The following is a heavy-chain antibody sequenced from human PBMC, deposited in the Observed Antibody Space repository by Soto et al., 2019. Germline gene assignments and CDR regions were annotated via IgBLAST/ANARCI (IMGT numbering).Heavy chain of an antibody. CDR2: ISYDGSKK. D-gene: IGHD5-12*01. V-gene: IGHV3-30-3*01. J-gene: IGHJ3*02. Sequence: QVQLVESGGGVVQPGRSLRLSCAASGLTFTRYAMHWVRQAPGKGLEWVSLISYDGSKKYYADSVKGRFTISRDNSKNTLFLQMSSLRTEHTAVYYCATGIVTTEDAFDIWGQGTMVTVSS. CDR1: GLTFTRYA. CDR3: ATGIVTTEDAFDI.